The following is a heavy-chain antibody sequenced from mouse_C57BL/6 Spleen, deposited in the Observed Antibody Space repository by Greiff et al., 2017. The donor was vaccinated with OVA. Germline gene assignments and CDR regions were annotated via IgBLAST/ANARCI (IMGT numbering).Heavy chain of an antibody. CDR3: ARGLITTVVATDFDY. D-gene: IGHD1-1*01. CDR2: IDPSDSYT. CDR1: GYTFTSYW. J-gene: IGHJ2*01. V-gene: IGHV1-50*01. Sequence: QVQLQQPGAELVKPGASVKLSCKASGYTFTSYWMQWVKQRPGQGLEWIGEIDPSDSYTNYNQKFKGKATLTVDTSSSTAYMQLSSLTSEDSAVYYCARGLITTVVATDFDYWGQGTTLTVSS.